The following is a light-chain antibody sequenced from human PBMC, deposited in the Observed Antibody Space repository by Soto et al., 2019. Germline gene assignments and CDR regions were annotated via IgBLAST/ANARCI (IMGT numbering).Light chain of an antibody. CDR3: CSYAHGSTYV. V-gene: IGLV2-14*01. J-gene: IGLJ1*01. CDR2: EVV. Sequence: QSVVTQPASVSGSPGQSITISCTGTSRDIGAYNYVSWYLQHPGKAPKLMIYEVVNRPSGISNRFSGSKYGNTASLNISGLQSEDESDYYCCSYAHGSTYVFGTGTKGT. CDR1: SRDIGAYNY.